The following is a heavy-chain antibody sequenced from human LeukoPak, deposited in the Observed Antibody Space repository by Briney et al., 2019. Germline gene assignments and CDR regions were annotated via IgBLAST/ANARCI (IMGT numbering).Heavy chain of an antibody. V-gene: IGHV1-2*04. CDR3: ARRGLLGPDAFDI. J-gene: IGHJ3*02. D-gene: IGHD3-16*01. Sequence: AASVKVSCKASGYTFTGYYMHWARQAPGQGLEWVGWVNPNSGGTNYAQKFQGWGTMTRDTAIRTPYMELSRLRSDDTAVYYCARRGLLGPDAFDIWGQGTMVTVSS. CDR2: VNPNSGGT. CDR1: GYTFTGYY.